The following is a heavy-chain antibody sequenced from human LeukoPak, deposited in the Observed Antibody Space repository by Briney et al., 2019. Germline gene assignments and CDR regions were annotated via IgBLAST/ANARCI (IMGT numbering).Heavy chain of an antibody. CDR2: ISYDGSNK. CDR1: GFTFSSYA. J-gene: IGHJ4*02. CDR3: ARLYDSSGYTGYDYFDY. Sequence: GGSLRLSCAASGFTFSSYAMHWVRQAPGKGLEWVAVISYDGSNKYYADSVKGRFTISRDNSKNTLYLQMNSLRAEDTAVYYCARLYDSSGYTGYDYFDYWGQGTLVTVSS. D-gene: IGHD3-22*01. V-gene: IGHV3-30-3*01.